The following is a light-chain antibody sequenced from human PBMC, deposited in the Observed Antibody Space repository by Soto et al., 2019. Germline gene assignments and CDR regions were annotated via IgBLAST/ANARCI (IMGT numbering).Light chain of an antibody. CDR1: QSVSNY. V-gene: IGKV1-39*01. CDR3: QQTYYNPT. Sequence: DVHVSQSPSSLSASVGDRVTITCRASQSVSNYLHWYQQKPGKAPNLLISDASSLQSGVPSRFSGSGSGTDFTLTISSLQREDFATYYCQQTYYNPTFGQGTKVDIK. CDR2: DAS. J-gene: IGKJ1*01.